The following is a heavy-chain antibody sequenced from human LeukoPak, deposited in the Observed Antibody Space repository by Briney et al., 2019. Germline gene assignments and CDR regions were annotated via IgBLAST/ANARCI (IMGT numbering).Heavy chain of an antibody. CDR2: ISAYNGNT. CDR3: ARGLSGWPFDY. V-gene: IGHV1-18*01. D-gene: IGHD6-19*01. J-gene: IGHJ4*02. CDR1: GYTFTSYG. Sequence: ASVKVSCKASGYTFTSYGISWVRQAPGQGLEWMGWISAYNGNTNYAQKFQGWVTMTRDTSISTAYMELSRLRSDDTAVYYCARGLSGWPFDYWGQGTLVTVSS.